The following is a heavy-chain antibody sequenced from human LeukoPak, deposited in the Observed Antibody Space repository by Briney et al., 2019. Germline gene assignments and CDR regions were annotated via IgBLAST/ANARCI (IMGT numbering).Heavy chain of an antibody. J-gene: IGHJ5*02. V-gene: IGHV1-2*02. CDR1: GYTFTDYY. CDR2: INPNSGGT. CDR3: ARVGTMFRGENWFAP. Sequence: ASVKVSFTASGYTFTDYYIHWVRQAPGQGLEWIGWINPNSGGTNYEQKFQGRVTLTRDTPITAAYMELSRLRSEDTAVYYGARVGTMFRGENWFAPWGQGTLVTVSS. D-gene: IGHD3-10*01.